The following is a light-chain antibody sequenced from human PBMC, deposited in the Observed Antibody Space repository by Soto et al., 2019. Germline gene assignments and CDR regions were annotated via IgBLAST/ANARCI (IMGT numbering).Light chain of an antibody. CDR2: EVS. V-gene: IGLV2-14*01. CDR1: SSDVGGYNY. CDR3: SSYTSSSSYV. J-gene: IGLJ1*01. Sequence: QSVLTQPASVSGSPGQSITISCTGTSSDVGGYNYVSWYQQHPGKAPKLMIYEVSNRPSGVSNRFSGSKSGNTASLTISGLQAEDEAHYYCSSYTSSSSYVFGAGIKVTV.